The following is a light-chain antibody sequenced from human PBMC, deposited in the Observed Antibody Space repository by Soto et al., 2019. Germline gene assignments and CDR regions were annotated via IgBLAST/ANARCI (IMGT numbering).Light chain of an antibody. Sequence: DIPTTQSPSTLSASVGDRVIITCRASQSITNWLAWYQQKPGKAPKLLIYKASSLESGVPSRFSGSGSGTEFTLTITSLQPDDFATYYCQQYKSYPWTFGQGTKVEIK. CDR3: QQYKSYPWT. CDR2: KAS. V-gene: IGKV1-5*03. CDR1: QSITNW. J-gene: IGKJ1*01.